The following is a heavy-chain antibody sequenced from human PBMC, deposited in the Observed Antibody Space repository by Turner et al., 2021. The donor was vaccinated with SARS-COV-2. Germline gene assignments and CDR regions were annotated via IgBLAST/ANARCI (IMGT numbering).Heavy chain of an antibody. D-gene: IGHD3-10*01. J-gene: IGHJ4*02. V-gene: IGHV3-53*02. CDR3: ARGPHPRGFDY. CDR1: GFTVSSNY. Sequence: EVQLVETGGGLIQPGGSLRPSCAASGFTVSSNYMSWVRQAPRKGLEWVSVIYSGGSTYYADSVKGRFTISRDNSKNTLYLKMNSLRAEETAVYYCARGPHPRGFDYWGQGTLVTVSS. CDR2: IYSGGST.